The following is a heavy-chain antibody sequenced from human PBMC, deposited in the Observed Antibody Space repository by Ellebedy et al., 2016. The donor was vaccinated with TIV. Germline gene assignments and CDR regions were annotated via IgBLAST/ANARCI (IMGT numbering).Heavy chain of an antibody. CDR3: AARLRYFDWLDY. V-gene: IGHV1-24*01. CDR1: GYTLTELS. CDR2: FDPEDGET. Sequence: ASVQVSCXVSGYTLTELSMHWVRQAPGKGLEWMGGFDPEDGETIYAQKFQGRVTMTEDTSTDTAYMELSSLRSEDTAVYYCAARLRYFDWLDYWGQGTLVTVSS. J-gene: IGHJ4*02. D-gene: IGHD3-9*01.